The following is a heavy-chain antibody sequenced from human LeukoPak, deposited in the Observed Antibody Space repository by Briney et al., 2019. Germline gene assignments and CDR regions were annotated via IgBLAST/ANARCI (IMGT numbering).Heavy chain of an antibody. J-gene: IGHJ4*02. D-gene: IGHD3-3*01. V-gene: IGHV4-59*01. CDR2: IYYSGST. Sequence: PSETLSLTCTVSGGSISSYYWSWIRQPPGKGLEWIGYIYYSGSTNYNPSLKSRVTISVDTSKNQFSLKLSSVTAADTAVYYCARDRLGMGFGGGYFDYWGQGTLVTVSS. CDR1: GGSISSYY. CDR3: ARDRLGMGFGGGYFDY.